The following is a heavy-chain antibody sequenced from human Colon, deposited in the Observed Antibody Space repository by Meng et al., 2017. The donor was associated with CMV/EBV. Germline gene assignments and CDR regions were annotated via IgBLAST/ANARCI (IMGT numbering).Heavy chain of an antibody. CDR1: GSSLSTSGVG. J-gene: IGHJ4*02. CDR2: IYWDDDK. Sequence: TESVPTLWKPTQSLTPTCTFSGSSLSTSGVGVGWIRQPPGKALEWLALIYWDDDKRYSPSLKSRLTITKDTSKNQVVLTMTNMDPVDTATYYCAHRMGRIAARVFDYWGQGTLVTVSS. CDR3: AHRMGRIAARVFDY. V-gene: IGHV2-5*02. D-gene: IGHD6-6*01.